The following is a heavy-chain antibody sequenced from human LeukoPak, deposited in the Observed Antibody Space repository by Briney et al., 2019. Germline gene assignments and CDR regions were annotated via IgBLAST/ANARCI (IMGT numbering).Heavy chain of an antibody. Sequence: GGSLRLSCAASGFTFSSYGMHWVRQAPGKGLEWVAVISYDGSNKYYADSAKGRFTISRDNSKNTLYLQMNSLRAEDTAVYYCAKVLDYWGQGTLVTVSS. V-gene: IGHV3-30*18. J-gene: IGHJ4*02. CDR1: GFTFSSYG. CDR3: AKVLDY. CDR2: ISYDGSNK.